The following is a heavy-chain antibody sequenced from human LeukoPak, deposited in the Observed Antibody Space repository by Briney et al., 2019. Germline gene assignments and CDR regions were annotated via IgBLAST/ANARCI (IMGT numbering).Heavy chain of an antibody. CDR2: IIPIFGTA. J-gene: IGHJ4*02. V-gene: IGHV1-69*05. CDR1: GGTFSSYA. Sequence: SVKVSCKASGGTFSSYAISWVRRAPGQGLEWMGGIIPIFGTANYAQKFQGRVTITTDESTSTAYMELSSLRSEDTAVYYCARDAVGYGDYAVYWGQGTLVTVSS. D-gene: IGHD4-17*01. CDR3: ARDAVGYGDYAVY.